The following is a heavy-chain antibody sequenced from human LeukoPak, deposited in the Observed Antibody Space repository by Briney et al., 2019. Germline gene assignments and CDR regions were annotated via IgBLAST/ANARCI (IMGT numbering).Heavy chain of an antibody. V-gene: IGHV3-73*01. Sequence: GGSLKLSCAAPGFTFSGSAMHWVRQASGKGLEWVGRIRSKANSYATAYAASVKGRFTISRDDSKNTAYLQMNSLKTEDTAVYYCTRRGSSSSSTLRDYWGQGTLVTVSS. CDR2: IRSKANSYAT. CDR1: GFTFSGSA. CDR3: TRRGSSSSSTLRDY. D-gene: IGHD6-6*01. J-gene: IGHJ4*02.